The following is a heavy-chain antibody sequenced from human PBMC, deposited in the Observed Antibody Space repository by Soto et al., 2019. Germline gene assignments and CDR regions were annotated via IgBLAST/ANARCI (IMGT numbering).Heavy chain of an antibody. CDR1: GFTFSSYA. CDR3: AKSSDDYDLYPSH. CDR2: ISGRGGST. Sequence: EVQLLESGGGLVQPGGSLRLSCPASGFTFSSYAMSWVRQAPGKGLEWVSAISGRGGSTYYADSVKGRFTISRDNSKNTLYLQMNSLRAEDTAVYYCAKSSDDYDLYPSHWGQGTLVTVSS. V-gene: IGHV3-23*01. J-gene: IGHJ4*02. D-gene: IGHD3-3*01.